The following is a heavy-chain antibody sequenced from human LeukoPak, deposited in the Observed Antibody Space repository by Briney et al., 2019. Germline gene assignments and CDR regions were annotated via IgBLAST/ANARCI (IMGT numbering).Heavy chain of an antibody. J-gene: IGHJ6*02. V-gene: IGHV3-30-3*01. CDR1: GFTFSSYA. CDR2: ISYDGSNK. CDR3: ARDVSYYYGMDV. Sequence: GGSLRLSCAASGFTFSSYAMHWVRQAPGKGLEWVAVISYDGSNKYYADSVKGRFTISRDNSKNTLYLQMNSLRAEDTAVYYCARDVSYYYGMDVWGQGTTVTVSS. D-gene: IGHD2/OR15-2a*01.